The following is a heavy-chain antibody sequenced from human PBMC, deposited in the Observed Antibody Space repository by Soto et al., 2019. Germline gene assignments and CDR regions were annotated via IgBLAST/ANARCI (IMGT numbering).Heavy chain of an antibody. V-gene: IGHV1-18*01. Sequence: ASVKVSCKASGYTFTSYGISWVRQAPGQGLEWMGWISAYNGNTNYAQKLQGRVTMTTDTSTSTAYMELRSLRSDDTAVYYCAREYCSSGSCYSASDIWGQGTMVTVSS. CDR2: ISAYNGNT. CDR3: AREYCSSGSCYSASDI. D-gene: IGHD2-15*01. J-gene: IGHJ3*02. CDR1: GYTFTSYG.